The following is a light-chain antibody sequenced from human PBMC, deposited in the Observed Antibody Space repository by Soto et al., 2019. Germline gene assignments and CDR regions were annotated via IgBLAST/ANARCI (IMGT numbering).Light chain of an antibody. Sequence: DIQMTQSPSSLSASVGDRVTITCRASQSISVYLNWYQQKPGKTPKLLIYGASNLQSGVPSRFSGSGSGTDFTLTINSLQPEDFATYYCQQSYSNLYTFGQGTKVEIK. CDR3: QQSYSNLYT. V-gene: IGKV1-39*01. CDR2: GAS. J-gene: IGKJ2*01. CDR1: QSISVY.